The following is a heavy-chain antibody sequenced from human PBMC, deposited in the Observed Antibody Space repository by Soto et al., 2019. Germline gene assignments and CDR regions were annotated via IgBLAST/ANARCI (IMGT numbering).Heavy chain of an antibody. CDR3: ARLTPTMFRGAPVDY. D-gene: IGHD3-10*01. J-gene: IGHJ4*02. CDR1: GGSISSSSYY. V-gene: IGHV4-39*01. CDR2: IYYSGST. Sequence: SETLSLTCTVSGGSISSSSYYWGWIRQPPGKGLEWIGSIYYSGSTYYNPSLKSRVTISVDTSKNQCSLKLSSVTAADAAVYYCARLTPTMFRGAPVDYWGQGTLGT.